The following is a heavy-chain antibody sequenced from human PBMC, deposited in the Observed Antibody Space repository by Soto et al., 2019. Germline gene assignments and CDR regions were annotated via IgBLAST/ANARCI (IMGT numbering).Heavy chain of an antibody. CDR1: GFTFSNAW. V-gene: IGHV3-15*07. Sequence: GGSLRLSCAASGFTFSNAWMNWVRQAPGKGLEWVGRIKSKTDGGTTDYAAPVKGRFTISRDDSKNTRYLQMNSLKTEETAVYYCTTGLVAGTLYYWGQGTLVTVSS. D-gene: IGHD6-19*01. CDR3: TTGLVAGTLYY. CDR2: IKSKTDGGTT. J-gene: IGHJ4*02.